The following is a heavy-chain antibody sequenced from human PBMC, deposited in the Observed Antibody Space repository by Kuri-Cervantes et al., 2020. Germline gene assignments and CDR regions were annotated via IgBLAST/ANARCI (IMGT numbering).Heavy chain of an antibody. D-gene: IGHD6-19*01. J-gene: IGHJ4*02. CDR1: GGSFSGYY. V-gene: IGHV4-34*01. Sequence: GSLRLSCAVYGGSFSGYYWSWIRQPPGKGLEWIGEINHSGSTNYNPSLKSRVTISVDTSKNQFSLKLSSVTAADTAVYYCARGYSSGWYGYWGQGTLVTVSS. CDR2: INHSGST. CDR3: ARGYSSGWYGY.